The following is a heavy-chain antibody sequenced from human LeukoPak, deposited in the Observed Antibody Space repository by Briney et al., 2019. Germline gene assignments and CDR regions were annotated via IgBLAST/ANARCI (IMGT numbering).Heavy chain of an antibody. CDR1: GFTFSSYS. CDR3: ARISGDSSGRRYFQH. J-gene: IGHJ1*01. Sequence: PGGSLRLSCAASGFTFSSYSMNWVRQAPWKGLEWVSSISSSSSYIYYADSVKGRFTISRDNAKNSLYLQMNSLRAEDTAVYYCARISGDSSGRRYFQHWGQGTLVTVSS. CDR2: ISSSSSYI. D-gene: IGHD3-22*01. V-gene: IGHV3-21*01.